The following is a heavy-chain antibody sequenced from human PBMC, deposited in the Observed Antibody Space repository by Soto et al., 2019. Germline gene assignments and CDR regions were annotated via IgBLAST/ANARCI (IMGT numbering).Heavy chain of an antibody. Sequence: KPSETLSLTCTVSGASISGHFWSWIRQPPGQGLEWIAYVFNSGSTYNPSLKSRVTISVDTSKNQLSLELRSVIAADSAIYYCAINADVWGQGTTVS. J-gene: IGHJ6*02. CDR3: AINADV. CDR1: GASISGHF. CDR2: VFNSGST. V-gene: IGHV4-59*08.